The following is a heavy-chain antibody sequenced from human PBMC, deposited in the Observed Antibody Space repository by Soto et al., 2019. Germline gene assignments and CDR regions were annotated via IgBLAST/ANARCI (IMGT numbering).Heavy chain of an antibody. Sequence: PSQTLSLTCAISGDSVSSNSAAWNWIRQSPSRGLEWLGRTYYRSKWYNDYAVSVKSRITINPDTSKNQFSLQLNSVTPEDTAVYYCARGSRGPVPLLKYYYDSSGYYPLVYWGQGTLVTVSS. D-gene: IGHD3-22*01. CDR3: ARGSRGPVPLLKYYYDSSGYYPLVY. CDR2: TYYRSKWYN. J-gene: IGHJ4*02. CDR1: GDSVSSNSAA. V-gene: IGHV6-1*01.